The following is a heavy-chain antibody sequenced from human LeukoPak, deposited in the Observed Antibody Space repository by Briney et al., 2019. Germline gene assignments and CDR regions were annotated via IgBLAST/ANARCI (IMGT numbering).Heavy chain of an antibody. V-gene: IGHV3-13*01. CDR3: AREMSDTVTWGWYFDL. D-gene: IGHD4-17*01. J-gene: IGHJ2*01. CDR1: GLSFSSYD. CDR2: IGTKGDT. Sequence: HAGGSLILSCAASGLSFSSYDMHWVRQATGKGLEWVSVIGTKGDTYYSDSVRGRFTISRENGKNSLYLQMNSLRAGDTAVYYCAREMSDTVTWGWYFDLWGRGTLVTVSS.